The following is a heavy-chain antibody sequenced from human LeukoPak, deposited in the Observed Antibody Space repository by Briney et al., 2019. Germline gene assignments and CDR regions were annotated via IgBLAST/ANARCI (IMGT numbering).Heavy chain of an antibody. CDR1: GGSISGYY. V-gene: IGHV4-59*01. Sequence: SETLSLTCTVSGGSISGYYRSWIRQSPGKGLEWIGYIYYTGITAYNPSLGSRVTISVDRSNNQFSLRLTSVTAADTAVYYWARLHSSRAEEFDPWGQGTLVTVSS. CDR2: IYYTGIT. J-gene: IGHJ5*02. CDR3: ARLHSSRAEEFDP.